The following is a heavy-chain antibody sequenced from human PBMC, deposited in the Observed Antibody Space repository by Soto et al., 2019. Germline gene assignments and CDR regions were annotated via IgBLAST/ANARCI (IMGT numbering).Heavy chain of an antibody. CDR2: IFSNDEK. J-gene: IGHJ5*02. D-gene: IGHD6-13*01. CDR1: GFSLSNAGLG. CDR3: ASTYSASWYWFDP. V-gene: IGHV2-26*04. Sequence: QVTVKESGPVLVKPTETLTLTCTASGFSLSNAGLGVSWIRQPPGNALEWLAHIFSNDEKSYSTSLKSRLTISKDTSKSQVVLIMTNMDPVDTATYYCASTYSASWYWFDPWGQGTLVTVSS.